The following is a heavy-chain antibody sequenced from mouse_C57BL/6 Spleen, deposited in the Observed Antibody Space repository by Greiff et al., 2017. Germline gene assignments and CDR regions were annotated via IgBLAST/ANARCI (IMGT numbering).Heavy chain of an antibody. CDR2: IHPNSGST. D-gene: IGHD1-1*01. CDR3: ARDYYGSSSD. V-gene: IGHV1-64*01. CDR1: GYTFTSYW. Sequence: QVQLKQPGAELVKPGASVKLSCKASGYTFTSYWMHWVKQRPGQGLEWIGMIHPNSGSTNYNEKVKSKATLTVDKSSSTAYMQLSSLTSEDSAVYYCARDYYGSSSDWGQGTTLTVSS. J-gene: IGHJ2*01.